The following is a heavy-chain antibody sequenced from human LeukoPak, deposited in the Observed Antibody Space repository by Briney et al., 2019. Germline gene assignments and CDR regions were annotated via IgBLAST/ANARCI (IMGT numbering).Heavy chain of an antibody. CDR1: GFNFSTYS. V-gene: IGHV3-23*01. CDR2: INNRGGSI. Sequence: GGTLRLSCAASGFNFSTYSMTWIRQASGKGLEWESIINNRGGSIYYANSVKGRFTISRDNSKNTLFLQSDRLRVEDPAVYYCAKEKPGTTAFDCWGQGSLVTVSS. D-gene: IGHD1-1*01. CDR3: AKEKPGTTAFDC. J-gene: IGHJ4*02.